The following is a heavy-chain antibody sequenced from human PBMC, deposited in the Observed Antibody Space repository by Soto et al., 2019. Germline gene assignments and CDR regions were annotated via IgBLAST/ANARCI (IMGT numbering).Heavy chain of an antibody. CDR3: ARAPTYCYGSGSYYTWFDP. V-gene: IGHV4-59*01. Sequence: LSLTCTVSGGSISSSYWSWILQPPGKGLEWIGYIYYSGSTNYNPSLKSRVTISVDTSKNQFSLKLSSVTAADTAVYYCARAPTYCYGSGSYYTWFDPWGQGTLVTVSS. J-gene: IGHJ5*02. D-gene: IGHD3-10*01. CDR2: IYYSGST. CDR1: GGSISSSY.